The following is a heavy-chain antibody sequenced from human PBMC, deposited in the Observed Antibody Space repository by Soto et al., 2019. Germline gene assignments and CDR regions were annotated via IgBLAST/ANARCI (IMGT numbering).Heavy chain of an antibody. Sequence: QVHLVQSGAEVKKPGASVKVSCKASGYTFTNYDINWVRQAPGQGLEWMGWISTYTGNTNYAQKLQGRVNMTTDTSTSTAYMELRSLRSDDTAVYYCARGYYYGSGRPTPGGMDVWGKGTTVTVSS. CDR3: ARGYYYGSGRPTPGGMDV. CDR2: ISTYTGNT. CDR1: GYTFTNYD. D-gene: IGHD3-10*01. J-gene: IGHJ6*04. V-gene: IGHV1-18*01.